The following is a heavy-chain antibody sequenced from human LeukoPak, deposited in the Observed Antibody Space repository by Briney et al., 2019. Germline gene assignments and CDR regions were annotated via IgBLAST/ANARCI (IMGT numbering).Heavy chain of an antibody. CDR2: INPIAGTT. V-gene: IGHV1-46*01. J-gene: IGHJ4*02. D-gene: IGHD3-16*01. Sequence: ASVKVSCKKSRYTFTTYYIHWLRQAPGQGLKWMGMINPIAGTTTYAQQCQGRLTLTRDTYTRTVYMDMRRLGDADTAFYYWARAPNGGLPGAFWGQGTLVTVSS. CDR3: ARAPNGGLPGAF. CDR1: RYTFTTYY.